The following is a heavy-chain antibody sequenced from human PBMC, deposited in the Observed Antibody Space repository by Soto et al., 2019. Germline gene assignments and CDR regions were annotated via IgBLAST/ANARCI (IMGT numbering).Heavy chain of an antibody. D-gene: IGHD3-9*01. Sequence: SETLSLTCAVYGGSFSGYYWSWIRQPPGKGLEWIGEINHSGNTNYNPSLKSQVTISVDKSKNQFPLKLSFVPAADSAVYSCAVKGLPYFDWSPTPLYYMDVWGKGTTVTVSS. CDR1: GGSFSGYY. V-gene: IGHV4-34*01. CDR3: AVKGLPYFDWSPTPLYYMDV. CDR2: INHSGNT. J-gene: IGHJ6*03.